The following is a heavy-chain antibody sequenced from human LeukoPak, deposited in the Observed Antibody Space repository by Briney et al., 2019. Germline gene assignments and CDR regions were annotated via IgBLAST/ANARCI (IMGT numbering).Heavy chain of an antibody. CDR1: GFTFSNAW. D-gene: IGHD5-18*01. V-gene: IGHV3-15*01. CDR2: IKSKTDGGTT. Sequence: GGSLRLSCAASGFTFSNAWMSWVRQAPGKGLEWVGRIKSKTDGGTTDYAAPVKGRFTSSRDDSKNKLYLQMNSLKTEDTAVYYCTTPQHTAMVLYHFAYWGQGTLVTVSS. J-gene: IGHJ4*02. CDR3: TTPQHTAMVLYHFAY.